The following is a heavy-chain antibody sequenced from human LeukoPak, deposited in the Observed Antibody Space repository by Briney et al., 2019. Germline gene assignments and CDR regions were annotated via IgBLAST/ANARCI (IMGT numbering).Heavy chain of an antibody. CDR2: ISASGGSR. D-gene: IGHD4-17*01. Sequence: GGSLRLSCAASGFTFSLYLMSWVRQATGKGLEWVSGISASGGSRYYADSVKGRFTISRDNSRNTVFLQVNSLRGDDTAVYYCAQDRGATVTTFAHWGLGTLVTVSS. CDR1: GFTFSLYL. CDR3: AQDRGATVTTFAH. V-gene: IGHV3-23*01. J-gene: IGHJ4*02.